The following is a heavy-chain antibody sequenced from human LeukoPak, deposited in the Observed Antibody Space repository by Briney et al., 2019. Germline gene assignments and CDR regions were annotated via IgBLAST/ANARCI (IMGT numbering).Heavy chain of an antibody. CDR1: GFTFSSYS. J-gene: IGHJ4*02. D-gene: IGHD5-12*01. CDR3: ARGYSGYVGDY. Sequence: GGSLRLSCAASGFTFSSYSMNWVRQAPGKGLEWVSYISSSSSYTNADSVKGRFTISRDNAKNSVYLQMNSLRAEDTAVYYCARGYSGYVGDYWGQGTLVAVSS. V-gene: IGHV3-21*05. CDR2: ISSSSSYT.